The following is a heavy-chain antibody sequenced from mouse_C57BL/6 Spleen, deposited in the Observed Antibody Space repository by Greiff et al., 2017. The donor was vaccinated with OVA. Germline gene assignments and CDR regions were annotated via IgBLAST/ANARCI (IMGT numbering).Heavy chain of an antibody. Sequence: QVQLQQPGAELVKPGASVKLSCKASGYTFTSYWMHWVKQRPGQGLEWIGMIHPNSGSTNYNEKFKSKATLTVDKSSSTAYMQLSSLTSEDSAVYYCASEQLRGYYFDYWGQGTTLTVSS. J-gene: IGHJ2*01. CDR3: ASEQLRGYYFDY. CDR2: IHPNSGST. D-gene: IGHD3-2*02. CDR1: GYTFTSYW. V-gene: IGHV1-64*01.